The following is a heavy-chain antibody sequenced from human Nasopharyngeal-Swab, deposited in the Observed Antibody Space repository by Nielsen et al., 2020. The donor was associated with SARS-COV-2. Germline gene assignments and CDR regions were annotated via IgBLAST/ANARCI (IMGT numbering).Heavy chain of an antibody. Sequence: ASVKVSCKASGYTFTSYYMHWVRQAPGQGLEWMGIINPRGGSTSCAQKFQGRVTMTEDTSTDTAYMELSGLTSDDTAVYYCATDRRWNYYYGMEVWGQGTTVTVSS. CDR2: INPRGGST. CDR3: ATDRRWNYYYGMEV. V-gene: IGHV1-46*01. D-gene: IGHD2-15*01. J-gene: IGHJ6*02. CDR1: GYTFTSYY.